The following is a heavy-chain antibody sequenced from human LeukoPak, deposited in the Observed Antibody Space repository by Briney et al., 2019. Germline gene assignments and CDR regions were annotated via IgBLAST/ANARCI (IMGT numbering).Heavy chain of an antibody. CDR2: IIPILGIA. D-gene: IGHD3-22*01. V-gene: IGHV1-69*04. J-gene: IGHJ1*01. CDR3: ASKGPYDSSGYYYLEYFQH. Sequence: GSSVKVSCKASGGTFSSYAISWVRQAPGQGLEWMGRIIPILGIANYAQKFQGRVTITADKSTSTAYMELSSLRSEDTAVYYCASKGPYDSSGYYYLEYFQHWGQGTLVTVSS. CDR1: GGTFSSYA.